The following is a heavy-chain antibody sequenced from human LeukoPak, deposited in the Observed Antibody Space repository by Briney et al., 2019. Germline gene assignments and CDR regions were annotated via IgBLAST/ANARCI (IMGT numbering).Heavy chain of an antibody. V-gene: IGHV4-59*08. CDR1: GGSISSYY. J-gene: IGHJ4*02. D-gene: IGHD3-10*01. Sequence: SEALSLTCTVSGGSISSYYWSWIRQPPGKGLEWIGYIYYSGSTNYNPSLKSRVTISVDTSKNQFSLKLSSVTAADTAVYYCARLDMVRGVGSVDYWGQGTLVTVSS. CDR3: ARLDMVRGVGSVDY. CDR2: IYYSGST.